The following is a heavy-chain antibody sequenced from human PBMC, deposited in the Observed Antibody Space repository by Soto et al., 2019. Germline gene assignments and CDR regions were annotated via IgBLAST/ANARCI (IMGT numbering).Heavy chain of an antibody. CDR1: GGSICSGGYS. D-gene: IGHD3-3*01. CDR3: ASVYYDFWSGSAGWFDP. J-gene: IGHJ5*02. CDR2: IYHSGST. Sequence: PSETLSLTCAVSGGSICSGGYSWSWIRQPPGKGLEWIGYIYHSGSTYYNPSLKSRVTISVDRSKNQFSLKLSSVTAADTAVYYCASVYYDFWSGSAGWFDPWGQGTLVTVSS. V-gene: IGHV4-30-2*01.